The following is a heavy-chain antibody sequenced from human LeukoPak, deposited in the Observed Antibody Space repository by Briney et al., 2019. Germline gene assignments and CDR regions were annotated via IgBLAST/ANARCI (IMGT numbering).Heavy chain of an antibody. Sequence: GGSLSLSCTASGLIFSNFAMTWVRQAPGKGLEWVSTITSGFSPFYADSVKGRFTISRDNSQNTFHLQTNSLRAEDTAVYYCAKATLRTCSGARCYYFDNWGQGTLVTVSS. CDR2: ITSGFSP. CDR3: AKATLRTCSGARCYYFDN. J-gene: IGHJ4*02. V-gene: IGHV3-23*01. CDR1: GLIFSNFA. D-gene: IGHD2-15*01.